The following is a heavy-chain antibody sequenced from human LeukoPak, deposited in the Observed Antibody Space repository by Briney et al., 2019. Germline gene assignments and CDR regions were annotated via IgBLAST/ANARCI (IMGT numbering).Heavy chain of an antibody. CDR3: ARGVWFGELLRGYFYFDY. D-gene: IGHD3-10*01. CDR1: GGSVSISSYY. J-gene: IGHJ4*02. Sequence: SETLSLTCTVSGGSVSISSYYWGWIRQPPGKGLEWIGSIYYSGSTFYNPSLKSRVTISVDTSKNQFSLKLSSVTAADTALYYCARGVWFGELLRGYFYFDYWGQGTLVTVSS. CDR2: IYYSGST. V-gene: IGHV4-39*07.